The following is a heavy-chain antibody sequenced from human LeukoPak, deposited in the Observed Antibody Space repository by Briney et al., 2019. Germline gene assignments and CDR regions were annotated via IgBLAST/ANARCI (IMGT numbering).Heavy chain of an antibody. CDR3: ARDPAPIVSGGGWENWFDP. CDR1: GGSISSYY. J-gene: IGHJ5*02. D-gene: IGHD5/OR15-5a*01. Sequence: PSETLSLTCTVSGGSISSYYWSWIRQPPGKGLEWNGYIYYSGSTNYNPSLKSRVTISVDTSKNQFSLKLSSVTAADTAVYYCARDPAPIVSGGGWENWFDPWGQGTLVTVSS. V-gene: IGHV4-59*01. CDR2: IYYSGST.